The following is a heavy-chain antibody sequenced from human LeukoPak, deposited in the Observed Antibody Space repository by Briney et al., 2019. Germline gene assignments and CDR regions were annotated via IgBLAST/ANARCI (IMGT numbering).Heavy chain of an antibody. Sequence: ASETLSLTCAVYGGSFSGYYWSWLRQPPGKGLEWIAEINHSGSTNYNPSLKSRVTISVDTSKNQFSLKLSSVTAADTAVYYCASLRLGYCSGGSCYPRPNDAFDIWGQGTMVTVSS. CDR2: INHSGST. CDR3: ASLRLGYCSGGSCYPRPNDAFDI. J-gene: IGHJ3*02. D-gene: IGHD2-15*01. CDR1: GGSFSGYY. V-gene: IGHV4-34*01.